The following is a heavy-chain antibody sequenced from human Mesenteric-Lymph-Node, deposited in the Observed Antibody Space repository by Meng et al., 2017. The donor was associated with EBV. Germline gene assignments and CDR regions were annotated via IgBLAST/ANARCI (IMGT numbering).Heavy chain of an antibody. CDR1: EFTFSTHG. D-gene: IGHD3-22*01. CDR3: GKEWDSSGYYITADY. Sequence: VALVAAGEAVDQPGRFLRLSCAAYEFTFSTHGNRWVRQAPGTGLEGVAVISYDGSIKHYADSVKGRFTISRDNSKNTLYLQMNSLRTEDTAVYYCGKEWDSSGYYITADYWGQGTLVTVSS. CDR2: ISYDGSIK. J-gene: IGHJ4*02. V-gene: IGHV3-30*18.